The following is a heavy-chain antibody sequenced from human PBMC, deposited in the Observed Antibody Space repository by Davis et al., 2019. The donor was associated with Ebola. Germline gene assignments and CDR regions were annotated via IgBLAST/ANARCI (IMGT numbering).Heavy chain of an antibody. D-gene: IGHD4-23*01. CDR1: GYTFTSYY. Sequence: AASVKVSCKASGYTFTSYYIHWVRQAPGQGLEWMGIINPSGGSTSYAQKFQGRVTMTRDTSTSTVYMELSSLRSEDTAVYYCARSRFGGGNVRGFGDYWGQATLVTVSS. V-gene: IGHV1-46*01. J-gene: IGHJ4*02. CDR2: INPSGGST. CDR3: ARSRFGGGNVRGFGDY.